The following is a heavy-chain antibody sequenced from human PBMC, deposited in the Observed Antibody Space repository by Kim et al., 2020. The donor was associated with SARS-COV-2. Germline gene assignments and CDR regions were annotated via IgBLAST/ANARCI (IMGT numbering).Heavy chain of an antibody. CDR3: AKDPSRGVRT. J-gene: IGHJ5*02. V-gene: IGHV3-30*18. D-gene: IGHD3-10*01. CDR2: ISYDGSNK. Sequence: GGSLRLSCAASGFTFSSYGMHWVRQAPGKVLEWVAVISYDGSNKYYADSVKGRFTISRDNSKNTLYLQMNSLRAEDTAVYYCAKDPSRGVRTWGQGTLVTVSS. CDR1: GFTFSSYG.